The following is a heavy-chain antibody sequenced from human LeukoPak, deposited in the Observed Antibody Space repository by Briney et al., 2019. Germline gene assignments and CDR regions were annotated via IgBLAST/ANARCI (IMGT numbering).Heavy chain of an antibody. J-gene: IGHJ4*02. D-gene: IGHD6-13*01. CDR2: ISSSSSYI. V-gene: IGHV3-21*01. CDR1: GFTFSSYS. Sequence: GGSLRLSCAASGFTFSSYSMNWVRQAPGKGLEWVSSISSSSSYIYYADSVKGRFTISRDNAKNSLYLQMNSLRAEDTAVYYCASHFTRYSSSDIEYWGQGTLVTVSS. CDR3: ASHFTRYSSSDIEY.